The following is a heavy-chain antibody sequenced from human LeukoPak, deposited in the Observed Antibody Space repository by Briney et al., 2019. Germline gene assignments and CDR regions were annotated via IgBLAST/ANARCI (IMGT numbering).Heavy chain of an antibody. CDR3: ASRMRREYYYGSGSPPAPYY. V-gene: IGHV3-53*01. CDR1: GFTFSSYA. Sequence: GGSLRLSCAASGFTFSSYAMSWVRQAPGKGLEWVSVIYSGGSTYYADSVKGRFTISRDNSKNTLYLQMNSLRAEDTAVYYCASRMRREYYYGSGSPPAPYYWGQGTLVTVSS. J-gene: IGHJ4*02. D-gene: IGHD3-10*01. CDR2: IYSGGST.